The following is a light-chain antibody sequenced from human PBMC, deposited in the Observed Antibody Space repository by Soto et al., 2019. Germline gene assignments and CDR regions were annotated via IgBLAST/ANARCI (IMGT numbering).Light chain of an antibody. Sequence: EIVLTQSPATLSLSPWERAALSCRASQSVSSYLAWYQQKPGQAPRLLIYDASNRATGIPARFSGSGSGTDFTLTISSLEPEDFAVYYCHQRSNWSLTFGGGTKVEIK. CDR3: HQRSNWSLT. CDR2: DAS. V-gene: IGKV3-11*01. J-gene: IGKJ4*01. CDR1: QSVSSY.